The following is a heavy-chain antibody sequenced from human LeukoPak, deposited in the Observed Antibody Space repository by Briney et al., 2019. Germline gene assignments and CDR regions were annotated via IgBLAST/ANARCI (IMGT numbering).Heavy chain of an antibody. V-gene: IGHV4-39*07. CDR1: GGSVSSSSYY. J-gene: IGHJ4*02. Sequence: SETLSLTCTVSGGSVSSSSYYWGWIRQPPGKGLEWIGEINHSGSTNYNPSLKSRVTISVDTSKNQFSLKLSSVTAADTAVYYCASSLTLEARGPGYWGQGTLVTVSS. CDR3: ASSLTLEARGPGY. D-gene: IGHD3-10*01. CDR2: INHSGST.